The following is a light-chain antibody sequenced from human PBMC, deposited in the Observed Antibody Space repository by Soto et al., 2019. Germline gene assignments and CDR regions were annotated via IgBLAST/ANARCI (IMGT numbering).Light chain of an antibody. CDR1: SSDVGTYKP. Sequence: QSALTQPASVSGSPGQSITISCTGTSSDVGTYKPVSWYQQYPGKAPKVIIYDDTKRPSGVSSRFSGSKSGNTASLTISGLQADDEADYYCVSFTTKRSYVFGTGTKVTVL. CDR2: DDT. V-gene: IGLV2-14*02. J-gene: IGLJ1*01. CDR3: VSFTTKRSYV.